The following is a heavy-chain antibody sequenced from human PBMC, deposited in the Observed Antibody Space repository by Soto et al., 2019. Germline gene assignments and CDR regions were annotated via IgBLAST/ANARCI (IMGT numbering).Heavy chain of an antibody. J-gene: IGHJ4*02. CDR1: GFTVSSNF. CDR3: ARDRLFDY. D-gene: IGHD6-25*01. CDR2: IYTGGST. V-gene: IGHV3-66*01. Sequence: EVQLVESGGGLVQPGGSLRLSCAASGFTVSSNFMSWVRQAPGKGLEWVSVIYTGGSTYYADSVKGRFTISRDNSKNTLYLHMNSLGDEDTAVYHCARDRLFDYWGQGTLVTVSS.